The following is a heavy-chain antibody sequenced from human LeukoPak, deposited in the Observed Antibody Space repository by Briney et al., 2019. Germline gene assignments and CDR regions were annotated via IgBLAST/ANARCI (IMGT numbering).Heavy chain of an antibody. J-gene: IGHJ4*02. Sequence: GGSLRLSCAASGFTFSNAWMCWVRQAPGKGLEWVGRIKSKTDGGTTDYAAPVKGRFTISRDNARNSLYLQMNSLRAEDTAVYYCARDRSSGWYAYWGQGTLVTVSS. CDR3: ARDRSSGWYAY. V-gene: IGHV3-15*01. CDR1: GFTFSNAW. D-gene: IGHD6-19*01. CDR2: IKSKTDGGTT.